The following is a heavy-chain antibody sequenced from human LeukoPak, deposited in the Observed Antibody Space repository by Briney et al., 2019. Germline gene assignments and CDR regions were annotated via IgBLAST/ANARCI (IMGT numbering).Heavy chain of an antibody. CDR2: IYYSGST. CDR3: AGTDDYGDYYYYYGMDV. V-gene: IGHV4-59*01. D-gene: IGHD4-17*01. CDR1: GGSISSYY. J-gene: IGHJ6*04. Sequence: SETLSLACTVSGGSISSYYWSWIRQPPGKGLEWIGYIYYSGSTNYNPSLKSRVTISVDTSKNQFSLKLSSVTAADTAVYYCAGTDDYGDYYYYYGMDVWGKGTTVTASS.